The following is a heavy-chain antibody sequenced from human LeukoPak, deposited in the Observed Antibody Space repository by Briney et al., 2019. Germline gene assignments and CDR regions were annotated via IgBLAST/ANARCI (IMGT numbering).Heavy chain of an antibody. J-gene: IGHJ6*02. Sequence: GGSLRLSCVVSGFTFSSHWMHWARQAPGRGLVWVSRLSTDGRSTNYADSVKGRLTISRDDARNTLYLQMNSLRAEDTGVYFCARAISGTRNGLDVWGQGTTVTVSS. CDR2: LSTDGRST. CDR3: ARAISGTRNGLDV. V-gene: IGHV3-74*01. D-gene: IGHD1-26*01. CDR1: GFTFSSHW.